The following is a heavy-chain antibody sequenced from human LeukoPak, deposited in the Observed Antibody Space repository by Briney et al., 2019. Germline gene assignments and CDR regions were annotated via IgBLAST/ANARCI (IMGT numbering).Heavy chain of an antibody. CDR3: AKETCSGYSCYIFDY. V-gene: IGHV3-23*01. J-gene: IGHJ4*02. CDR1: GFTFSSYA. Sequence: GGSLRLSCAASGFTFSSYAMNWVRQAPGKGLEWVSAISGSGGSTYYADSVKGRFTISRDNSKNTLYLQMNSLRAEDTAVYYCAKETCSGYSCYIFDYWGQGTLVIVSS. D-gene: IGHD5-12*01. CDR2: ISGSGGST.